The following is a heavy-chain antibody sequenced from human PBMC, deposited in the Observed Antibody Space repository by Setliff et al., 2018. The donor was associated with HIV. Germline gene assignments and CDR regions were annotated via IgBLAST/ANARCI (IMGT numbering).Heavy chain of an antibody. V-gene: IGHV4-34*01. D-gene: IGHD3-3*01. CDR1: GGSFSGYC. J-gene: IGHJ4*02. CDR2: IQHSGRI. Sequence: SETLSLTCAVYGGSFSGYCWSWIRQPPGKGLEWIGEIQHSGRINYNPSLRSRVTTSVDTSKNQFSLRLRSVTAADTAVYYCARSIVPVASGYYYFEYWGQGTLVTSPQ. CDR3: ARSIVPVASGYYYFEY.